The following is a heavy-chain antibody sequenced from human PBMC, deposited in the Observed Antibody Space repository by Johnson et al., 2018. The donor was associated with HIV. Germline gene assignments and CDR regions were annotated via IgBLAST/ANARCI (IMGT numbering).Heavy chain of an antibody. Sequence: QVQLVESGGGLIQPGGSLRLSCAASGFTFSSYAMHWVRQAPGKGLEWVAVISYDGSNKYYADSVKGRFTISRDNAKNSLYLQMNSLRAEDTALYYCARGGYCTGGVCLGDAFDIWGQGTMVTVSS. J-gene: IGHJ3*02. CDR3: ARGGYCTGGVCLGDAFDI. V-gene: IGHV3-30*04. CDR1: GFTFSSYA. CDR2: ISYDGSNK. D-gene: IGHD2-8*02.